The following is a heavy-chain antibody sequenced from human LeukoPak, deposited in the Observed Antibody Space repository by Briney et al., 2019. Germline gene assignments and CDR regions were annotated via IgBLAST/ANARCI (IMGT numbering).Heavy chain of an antibody. CDR2: IWYDGSNK. Sequence: TGGSLRLSCAASGFTFSSYGMHWVRQAPGKGLEWVAVIWYDGSNKYYADSVKGRFTISRDNSKNTLYLQMNSLRAEDTAVYYCAKDFYGDYGLGAFDIWGQGTMVTVSS. J-gene: IGHJ3*02. V-gene: IGHV3-33*06. CDR1: GFTFSSYG. D-gene: IGHD4-17*01. CDR3: AKDFYGDYGLGAFDI.